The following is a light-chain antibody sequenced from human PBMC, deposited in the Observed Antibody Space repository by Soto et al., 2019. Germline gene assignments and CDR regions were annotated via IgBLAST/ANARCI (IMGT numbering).Light chain of an antibody. J-gene: IGKJ4*01. CDR1: QSVSSY. Sequence: EIVLSQSPGTLSLSPGERATLSCRASQSVSSYLAWYQQKPGQAPRLLIYDASNRATGIPARFSGSGSGTDFTLTTSSLEPEDFAVYYCQQRGNWPLTFGGGTKVDIK. V-gene: IGKV3-11*01. CDR2: DAS. CDR3: QQRGNWPLT.